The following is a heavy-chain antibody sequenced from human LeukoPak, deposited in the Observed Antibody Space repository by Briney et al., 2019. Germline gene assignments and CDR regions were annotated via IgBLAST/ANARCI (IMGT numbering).Heavy chain of an antibody. D-gene: IGHD5-12*01. Sequence: SVKVSCKASGGTFSSYAISWVRQAPGQGLEWMGGIIPIFGTANYAQKFQGRVTITADESTSTAYMELSSLRSEDTAVYCCAGVLVSGSGEHYFDYWGQGTLVTASS. CDR1: GGTFSSYA. CDR2: IIPIFGTA. J-gene: IGHJ4*02. CDR3: AGVLVSGSGEHYFDY. V-gene: IGHV1-69*13.